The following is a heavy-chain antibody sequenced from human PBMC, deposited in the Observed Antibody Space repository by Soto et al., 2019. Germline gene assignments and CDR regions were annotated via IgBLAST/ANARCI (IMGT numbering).Heavy chain of an antibody. Sequence: SETLSLTCTVSGGSFTSTNYFWGWIRQPPGKGLEWIGSIYYSGSTYYNPSLKSRVTISVDTSKNQFSLKLSSVTAADTAVYYCARRDSSGWWNWFDSWGQGTLVTVSS. CDR1: GGSFTSTNYF. J-gene: IGHJ5*01. CDR2: IYYSGST. CDR3: ARRDSSGWWNWFDS. V-gene: IGHV4-39*01. D-gene: IGHD6-19*01.